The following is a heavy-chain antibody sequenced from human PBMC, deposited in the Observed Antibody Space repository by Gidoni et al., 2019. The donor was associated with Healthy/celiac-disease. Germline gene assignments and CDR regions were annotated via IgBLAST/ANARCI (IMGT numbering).Heavy chain of an antibody. CDR1: GFTFRSYA. CDR2: ISYDGSNK. J-gene: IGHJ6*03. D-gene: IGHD2-2*01. CDR3: ARGFLPCSSTSCYDYYYYYMDV. V-gene: IGHV3-30-3*01. Sequence: QVQLVESGGGVVQPGRSLRLSCAASGFTFRSYAMHWVRQAPGKGLEWVAVISYDGSNKYYADSVKGRFTISRDNSKNTLYLQMNSLRAEDTAVYYCARGFLPCSSTSCYDYYYYYMDVWGKGTTVTVSS.